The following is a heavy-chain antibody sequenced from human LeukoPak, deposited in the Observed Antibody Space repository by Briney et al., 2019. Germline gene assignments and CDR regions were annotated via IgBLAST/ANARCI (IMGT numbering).Heavy chain of an antibody. CDR2: IGSPDNRI. V-gene: IGHV3-11*01. CDR3: VRKTVGGTFDF. J-gene: IGHJ4*02. D-gene: IGHD6-19*01. Sequence: GGSLRLSCAASGFTLIDYYMSWIRQAPGKGLEWLSDIGSPDNRISYTDSLKGRFTISRDNPKNSLYLEMNSLRAEDTAVYYCVRKTVGGTFDFWGQGTLVTVSS. CDR1: GFTLIDYY.